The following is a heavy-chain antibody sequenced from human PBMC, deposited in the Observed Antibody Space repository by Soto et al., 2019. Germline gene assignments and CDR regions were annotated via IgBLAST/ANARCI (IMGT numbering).Heavy chain of an antibody. CDR1: GFTFSSYS. V-gene: IGHV3-48*01. D-gene: IGHD2-15*01. CDR2: ISSSSSTI. CDR3: AREAHDLCSGGSCYYHYYMDV. Sequence: EVQLVESGGGLVQPGGSLRLSCAASGFTFSSYSMNWVRQAPGKGLEWVSYISSSSSTIYYADSVKGRFTISRDNANNSLYLQMNCLRAEDTAVYYCAREAHDLCSGGSCYYHYYMDVWGKGTTVTVSS. J-gene: IGHJ6*03.